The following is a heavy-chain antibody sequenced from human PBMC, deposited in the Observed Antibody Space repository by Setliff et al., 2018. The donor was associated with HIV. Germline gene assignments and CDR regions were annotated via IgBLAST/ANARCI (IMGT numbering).Heavy chain of an antibody. V-gene: IGHV3-74*01. D-gene: IGHD2-8*01. CDR1: GFNFRNYN. Sequence: PGGSLRLSCAASGFNFRNYNMNWVRQAPGKGLVWVSHIDNDVTTTNYADSVKGRFTISRDNAKNTLYLQMNSLRAEDTAVYYCARASGCIDGVCYAYSYYALDVWGQVTTVTVSS. J-gene: IGHJ6*02. CDR2: IDNDVTTT. CDR3: ARASGCIDGVCYAYSYYALDV.